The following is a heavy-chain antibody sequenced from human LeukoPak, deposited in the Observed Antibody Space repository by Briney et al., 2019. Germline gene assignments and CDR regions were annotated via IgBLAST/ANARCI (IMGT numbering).Heavy chain of an antibody. CDR3: ARDYDSGPMVRGVTLDY. D-gene: IGHD3-10*01. CDR1: GYTFTGYY. J-gene: IGHJ4*02. Sequence: GASVKVSCKASGYTFTGYYMHWVRQAPGQGLEWMGRINPNSGGTNYAQKFQGRVTMTRDTSISTAYMELSRPRSDDTAVYYCARDYDSGPMVRGVTLDYWGQGTLVTVSS. V-gene: IGHV1-2*06. CDR2: INPNSGGT.